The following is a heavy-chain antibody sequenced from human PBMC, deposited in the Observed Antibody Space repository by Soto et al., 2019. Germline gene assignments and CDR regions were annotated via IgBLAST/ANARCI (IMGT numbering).Heavy chain of an antibody. D-gene: IGHD3-10*01. CDR3: AKGFYGSGSYYNERAFDS. J-gene: IGHJ4*02. V-gene: IGHV3-23*01. Sequence: GGSLRLSCAASGFTFSTYAMSWVRQAPWKGLQWVSVISGSGGNTYYADSVKGRFTISRDNSKNTLYLQMNSLRAGDTAVYYCAKGFYGSGSYYNERAFDSWGQGTLVTVSS. CDR2: ISGSGGNT. CDR1: GFTFSTYA.